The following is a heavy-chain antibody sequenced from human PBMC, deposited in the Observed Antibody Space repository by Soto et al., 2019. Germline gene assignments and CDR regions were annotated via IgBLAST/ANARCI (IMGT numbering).Heavy chain of an antibody. CDR3: ARDRLSMVGGITYFFDY. Sequence: GGSLRLSCEVSGFTFSSYEMNWVRQAPGKGLEWISYISTTSGAIFYADSVKGRFTISRDNSKNSLYLQMNSLRAEDTAVYYCARDRLSMVGGITYFFDYWVQGSPVTVSS. J-gene: IGHJ4*02. V-gene: IGHV3-48*03. D-gene: IGHD3-10*01. CDR1: GFTFSSYE. CDR2: ISTTSGAI.